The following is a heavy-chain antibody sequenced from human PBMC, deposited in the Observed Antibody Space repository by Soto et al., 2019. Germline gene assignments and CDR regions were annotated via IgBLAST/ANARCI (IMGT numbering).Heavy chain of an antibody. CDR3: ARDLNGSGSDLGAFDI. V-gene: IGHV1-46*03. J-gene: IGHJ3*02. CDR2: INPSGGST. Sequence: QVQLVQSGAEVKKPGASVKVSCKASGYTFTSFYMHWVRQAPGQGLEWMGIINPSGGSTSYAQKFQGRVTMTRDTSTTTVYMELSSLSSEDTAVDYCARDLNGSGSDLGAFDIWGQGTMVTVSS. CDR1: GYTFTSFY. D-gene: IGHD3-10*01.